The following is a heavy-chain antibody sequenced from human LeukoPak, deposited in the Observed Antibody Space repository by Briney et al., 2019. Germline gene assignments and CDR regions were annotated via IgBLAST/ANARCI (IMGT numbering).Heavy chain of an antibody. CDR2: IWYDGSNK. CDR3: ARGALAYCGGDCYPSYFDY. Sequence: GGSLRLSCAASGFTFSSYGMHWVCQAPGKGLEWVAVIWYDGSNKYYADSVKGRFTISRDNSKNTLYLQMNSLRAEDTAVYYCARGALAYCGGDCYPSYFDYWGQGTLVTVSS. D-gene: IGHD2-21*02. CDR1: GFTFSSYG. J-gene: IGHJ4*02. V-gene: IGHV3-33*01.